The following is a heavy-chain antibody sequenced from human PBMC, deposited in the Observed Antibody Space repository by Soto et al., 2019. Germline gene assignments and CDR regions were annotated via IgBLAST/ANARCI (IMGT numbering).Heavy chain of an antibody. D-gene: IGHD2-2*01. CDR1: GGSISSSSYY. J-gene: IGHJ6*03. CDR2: IYYSGST. CDR3: ARQYCSSTSCYAGFGYNYMDV. V-gene: IGHV4-39*01. Sequence: SETLSLTCTVSGGSISSSSYYWGWIRQPPGKGLEWIGSIYYSGSTYYNPSLKSRVTISVDTSKNQFSLKLSSVTAADTAVYYCARQYCSSTSCYAGFGYNYMDVWGKGTTVTVSS.